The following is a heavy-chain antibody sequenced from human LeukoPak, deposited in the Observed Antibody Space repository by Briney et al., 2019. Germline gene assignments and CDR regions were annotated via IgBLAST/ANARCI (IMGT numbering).Heavy chain of an antibody. J-gene: IGHJ6*02. Sequence: APSVKVSCKASGYTFTRHDNSWVRHATGQGLEWMGWLNPNSGNTGYAQKVQGRVTMTRNTHISTAYMELSSMRSEDTAVYYCARGDPLMYYYYYGMDVWGQGTTVTVSS. CDR3: ARGDPLMYYYYYGMDV. V-gene: IGHV1-8*01. CDR2: LNPNSGNT. CDR1: GYTFTRHD. D-gene: IGHD2-8*01.